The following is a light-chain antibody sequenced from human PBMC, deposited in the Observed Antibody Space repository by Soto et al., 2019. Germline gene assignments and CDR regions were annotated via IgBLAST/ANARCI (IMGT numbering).Light chain of an antibody. Sequence: EIVLTQSPGTLSLSPGERATLSCRASQSVSSSFLAWYQQRPGQAPRLLIYAASNTAPGIPDRFSGSGSGTDFTLTISSLLPDDFATYYCQQFRGTFGQGTKVDIK. CDR2: AAS. V-gene: IGKV3-20*01. J-gene: IGKJ1*01. CDR3: QQFRGT. CDR1: QSVSSSF.